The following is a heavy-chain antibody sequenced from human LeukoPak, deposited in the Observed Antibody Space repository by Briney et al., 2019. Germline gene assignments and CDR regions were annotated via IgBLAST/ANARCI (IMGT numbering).Heavy chain of an antibody. Sequence: GGSLRLSCEASGFTFSTYGMHWVRQAPGKGLEWVAVIWYDGSNKNYADSVKGRFTISRDNSKNTLYLQMNSLRAEVTAVYYCARGGRTTWHGMDVWGQGTTVTVSS. CDR3: ARGGRTTWHGMDV. CDR2: IWYDGSNK. J-gene: IGHJ6*02. V-gene: IGHV3-33*08. CDR1: GFTFSTYG. D-gene: IGHD4-17*01.